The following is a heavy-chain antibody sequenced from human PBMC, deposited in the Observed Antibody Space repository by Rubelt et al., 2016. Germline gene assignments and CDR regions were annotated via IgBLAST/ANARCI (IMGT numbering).Heavy chain of an antibody. CDR3: ARGRMGFHYYYYGMDV. Sequence: QVQLQESGPGLVKPSQTLSLTCTVSGGSISSGGYYWSWIRQHPGKGPEWIGYIYYSGSTYYNLSLKSRVTISVDTSKNQFSLKLSSVTAADTAVYYCARGRMGFHYYYYGMDVWGQGTTVTVSS. D-gene: IGHD1-26*01. CDR2: IYYSGST. V-gene: IGHV4-31*03. CDR1: GGSISSGGYY. J-gene: IGHJ6*02.